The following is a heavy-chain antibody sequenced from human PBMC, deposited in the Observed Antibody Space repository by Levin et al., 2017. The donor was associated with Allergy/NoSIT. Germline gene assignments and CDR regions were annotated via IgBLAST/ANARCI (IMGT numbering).Heavy chain of an antibody. CDR1: GFTFSSYG. CDR3: AKVAEQWLVRAYWYFDL. J-gene: IGHJ2*01. CDR2: ISYDGSNK. V-gene: IGHV3-30*18. D-gene: IGHD6-19*01. Sequence: GGSLRLSCAASGFTFSSYGMHWVRQAPGKGLEWVAVISYDGSNKYYADSVKGRFTISRDNSKNTLYLQMNSLRAEDTAVYYCAKVAEQWLVRAYWYFDLWGRGTLVTVSS.